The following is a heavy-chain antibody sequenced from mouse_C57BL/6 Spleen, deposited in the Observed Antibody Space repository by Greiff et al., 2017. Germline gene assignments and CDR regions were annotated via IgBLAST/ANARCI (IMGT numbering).Heavy chain of an antibody. CDR3: ARHSWGNYDYFDY. D-gene: IGHD2-1*01. CDR1: GFTFSSYT. CDR2: ISGGDGNT. J-gene: IGHJ2*01. Sequence: EVMLVESGGGLVKPGGSLKLSCAASGFTFSSYTMSWVRQTPEKRLEWVATISGGDGNTYYPDSVKGRFTISSDNAKNTLYLQMSSLRSEDTALYYCARHSWGNYDYFDYWGQGTTLTVSS. V-gene: IGHV5-9*01.